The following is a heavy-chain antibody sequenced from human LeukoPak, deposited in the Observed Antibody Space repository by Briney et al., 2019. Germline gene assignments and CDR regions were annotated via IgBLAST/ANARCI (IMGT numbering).Heavy chain of an antibody. CDR2: IWFDGIRK. V-gene: IGHV3-33*01. CDR3: ARDLEDSSPFGAFDM. D-gene: IGHD3-22*01. J-gene: IGHJ3*02. Sequence: PGRSLRLSCAASGFTFSNYVMHWVRQVPGKGLEWVAAIWFDGIRKYYADSVKGRLTISRDNSKNTLYLQMNSLRAEDTAVYYCARDLEDSSPFGAFDMWGQGTMVTVSS. CDR1: GFTFSNYV.